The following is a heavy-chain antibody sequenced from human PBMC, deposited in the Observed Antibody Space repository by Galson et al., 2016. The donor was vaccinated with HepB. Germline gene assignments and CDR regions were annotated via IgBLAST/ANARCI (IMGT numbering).Heavy chain of an antibody. CDR3: SRLFTSVIAEVVHSGFDY. V-gene: IGHV4-39*01. Sequence: SETLSLTCTVSGGSISSANYYWGWIRQPPGKDLEWIGNIHSGGSTYYNPSLKSRVTISLDTSKNQFSLSLTSVTAADTAVFYCSRLFTSVIAEVVHSGFDYWGQGTLVTVSS. CDR2: IHSGGST. D-gene: IGHD3-22*01. J-gene: IGHJ4*02. CDR1: GGSISSANYY.